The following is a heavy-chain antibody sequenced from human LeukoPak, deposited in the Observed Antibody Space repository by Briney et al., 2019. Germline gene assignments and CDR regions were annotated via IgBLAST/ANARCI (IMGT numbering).Heavy chain of an antibody. D-gene: IGHD3-10*01. J-gene: IGHJ4*02. CDR3: ARVGITMVRGVMGIFDY. CDR1: GGSISSYY. Sequence: PSETLSLTCTVSGGSISSYYWSWIRQPPGKGLEWIGYIYYSGSTNYNPSLKSRVTISVDTSKNQFSLKLSSVTAADTAVYYCARVGITMVRGVMGIFDYWGQGTLVTVSS. V-gene: IGHV4-59*01. CDR2: IYYSGST.